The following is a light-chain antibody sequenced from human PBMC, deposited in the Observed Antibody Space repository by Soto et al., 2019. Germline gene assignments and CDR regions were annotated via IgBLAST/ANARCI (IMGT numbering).Light chain of an antibody. V-gene: IGKV1-5*03. J-gene: IGKJ1*01. Sequence: DIQMTQSPSTVSASVGDRVTITCRASQTINTWLAWYQQKPGKAPKLLILKASSLESGVPSRFSGSGSGTEFTLTISSLQPDDLATYYCQQYNNYFWAFGQGTRVEIK. CDR3: QQYNNYFWA. CDR1: QTINTW. CDR2: KAS.